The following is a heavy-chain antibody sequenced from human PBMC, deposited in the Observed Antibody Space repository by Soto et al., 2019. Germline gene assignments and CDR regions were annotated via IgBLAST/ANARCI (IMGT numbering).Heavy chain of an antibody. D-gene: IGHD2-8*02. Sequence: PGGSLRLSCAGSGFTFSGYWMHWVRQAPGKGPVWVSRLNPNGTFTTNADSVKGRFTISRDNAKNTVYLQMNSLRADDTAVYYCACWGHIVPVAPSDFNRWGQGTLVTVSS. CDR1: GFTFSGYW. CDR2: LNPNGTFT. CDR3: ACWGHIVPVAPSDFNR. V-gene: IGHV3-74*01. J-gene: IGHJ4*02.